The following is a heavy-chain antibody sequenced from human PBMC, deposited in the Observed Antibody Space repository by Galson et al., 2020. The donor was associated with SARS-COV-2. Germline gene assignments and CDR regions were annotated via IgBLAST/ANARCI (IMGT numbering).Heavy chain of an antibody. CDR1: GGSLSGYY. V-gene: IGHV4-34*01. D-gene: IGHD3-3*01. CDR2: INHSGST. J-gene: IGHJ5*02. CDR3: ARGPYYDFWSGYYWRWFDP. Sequence: SETLSLPCAVYGGSLSGYYWSWIRQPPGKGLEWIGEINHSGSTNYNPSLKSRVTISVDTSKNQFSLKLSSVTAADTAVYYCARGPYYDFWSGYYWRWFDPWGQGTLVTVSS.